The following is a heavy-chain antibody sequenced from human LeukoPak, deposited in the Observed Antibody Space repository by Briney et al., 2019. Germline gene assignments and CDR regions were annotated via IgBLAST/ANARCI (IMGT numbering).Heavy chain of an antibody. Sequence: SETLSLTCTVSGGSISSGSYYWSWIRQPAGKGLEWIGRIYTSGSTNYNPSLKSRVTISVDTSKNQFSLKLSSVTAADTAVYYCARVHSGTLWYWGQGTLVTVSS. CDR2: IYTSGST. CDR3: ARVHSGTLWY. D-gene: IGHD2-21*01. V-gene: IGHV4-61*02. J-gene: IGHJ4*02. CDR1: GGSISSGSYY.